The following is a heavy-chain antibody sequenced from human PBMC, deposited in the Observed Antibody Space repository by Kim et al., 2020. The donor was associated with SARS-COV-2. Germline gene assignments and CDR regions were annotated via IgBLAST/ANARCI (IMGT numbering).Heavy chain of an antibody. CDR3: VKDLGYCSGGSCYSFDY. V-gene: IGHV3-64D*06. D-gene: IGHD2-15*01. Sequence: KGRFPNSRDNSKNTLYLQMSSLRAEDTAVYYCVKDLGYCSGGSCYSFDYWGQGTLVTVSS. J-gene: IGHJ4*02.